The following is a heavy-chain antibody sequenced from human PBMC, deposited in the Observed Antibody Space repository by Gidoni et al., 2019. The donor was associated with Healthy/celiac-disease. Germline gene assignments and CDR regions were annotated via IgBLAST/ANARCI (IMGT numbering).Heavy chain of an antibody. CDR2: ISYDGSNK. J-gene: IGHJ4*02. CDR3: AKDLTGYSGSYTTDY. CDR1: GFTFSSYG. Sequence: QVQLVESGGGVVQPGRSLRLSCAASGFTFSSYGMHWVRQAPGKGLEWVAVISYDGSNKYYADSVKGRFTISRDNSKNTLYLQMNSLRAEDTAVYYCAKDLTGYSGSYTTDYWGQGTLVTVSS. V-gene: IGHV3-30*18. D-gene: IGHD1-26*01.